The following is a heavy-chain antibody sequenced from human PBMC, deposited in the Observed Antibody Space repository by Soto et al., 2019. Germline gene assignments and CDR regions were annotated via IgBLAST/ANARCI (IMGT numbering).Heavy chain of an antibody. V-gene: IGHV4-59*02. D-gene: IGHD6-13*01. CDR3: ARAETSGIYYFDY. J-gene: IGHJ4*02. Sequence: SETLSLTCTVTGDSVNSYYWSWMRQPPGKGLECMGYVYYSGSTNYNPSLKSRVTISVDTSKNQISLRLKSVTAADTAVYYCARAETSGIYYFDYWGQGSLVTVSS. CDR1: GDSVNSYY. CDR2: VYYSGST.